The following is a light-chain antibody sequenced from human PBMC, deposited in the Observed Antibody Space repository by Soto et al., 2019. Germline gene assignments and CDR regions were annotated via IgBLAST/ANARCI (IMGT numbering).Light chain of an antibody. CDR3: QQYGSSHT. J-gene: IGKJ5*01. CDR2: GAS. Sequence: EIVLTQSPGTLSLSPGEIATLSCRASQSVSNNYLAWYQQKPGQAPRLLIYGASSRATGIPDRFSGSGSGTDFTLTISRLEPEDFAVYYCQQYGSSHTFGQGTRLEI. CDR1: QSVSNNY. V-gene: IGKV3-20*01.